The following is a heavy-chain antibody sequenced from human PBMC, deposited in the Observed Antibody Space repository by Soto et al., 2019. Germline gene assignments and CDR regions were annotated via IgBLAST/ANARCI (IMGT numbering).Heavy chain of an antibody. J-gene: IGHJ6*02. V-gene: IGHV1-18*01. D-gene: IGHD3-10*01. CDR3: AREGGAPYYYYGMAV. CDR1: GYTFTSYG. Sequence: ASVKVSCKASGYTFTSYGVSWVRQAPGQGLEWMGWIGAYNGDTNYAQKFQGRVTMTTDTSTSTAYMELRSLRSDDTAVYYCAREGGAPYYYYGMAVWGQGTPVTVSS. CDR2: IGAYNGDT.